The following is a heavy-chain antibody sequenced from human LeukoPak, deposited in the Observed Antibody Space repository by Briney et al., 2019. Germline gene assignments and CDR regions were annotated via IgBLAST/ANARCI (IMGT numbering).Heavy chain of an antibody. D-gene: IGHD1-26*01. V-gene: IGHV4-4*07. J-gene: IGHJ6*03. Sequence: SETLSLTCTVSGGSISSYYWSWIRQPAGKGLEWIGRIYTSGSTNYNPSLKSRVTMSVDTSKNQFSLKLSSVTAADTAVYYRARDWELLPEGYYYYMDVWGKGTTVTVSS. CDR1: GGSISSYY. CDR2: IYTSGST. CDR3: ARDWELLPEGYYYYMDV.